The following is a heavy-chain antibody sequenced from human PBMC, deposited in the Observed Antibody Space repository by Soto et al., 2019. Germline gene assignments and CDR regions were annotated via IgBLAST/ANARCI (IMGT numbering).Heavy chain of an antibody. CDR2: IYSRGNT. J-gene: IGHJ4*02. CDR3: ARARSGSYFVLAY. Sequence: QVQLQESGPGLVKPSQTLSLTCTISGGSVNSGLYYWTWIRQHPVKALEWLGYIYSRGNTYYNPSVKARLSIAVDTSKSQFSLSLSSVTAAYTAVYYCARARSGSYFVLAYWGLGTQVPVSS. V-gene: IGHV4-31*03. CDR1: GGSVNSGLYY. D-gene: IGHD3-10*01.